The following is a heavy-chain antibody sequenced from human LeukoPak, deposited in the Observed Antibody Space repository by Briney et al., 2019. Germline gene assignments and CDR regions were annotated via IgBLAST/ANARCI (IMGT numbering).Heavy chain of an antibody. CDR1: GFTFDDYA. CDR3: AKDLSSSQNDAFDI. J-gene: IGHJ3*02. V-gene: IGHV3-9*01. Sequence: PGRSLRLSCAASGFTFDDYAMHWVRHAPGKGLEWVSGISWNSGSIGYADSVKGRFTISRDNAKNSLYLQMNSLRAEDTAFYYCAKDLSSSQNDAFDIWGQGTMVTVSS. D-gene: IGHD6-13*01. CDR2: ISWNSGSI.